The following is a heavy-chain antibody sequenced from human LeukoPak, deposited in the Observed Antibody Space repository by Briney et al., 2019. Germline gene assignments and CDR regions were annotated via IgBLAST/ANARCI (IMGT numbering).Heavy chain of an antibody. CDR3: ARVHCSGGSCHSFDY. CDR1: GYTFTSYG. Sequence: ASVKVSCKASGYTFTSYGISWVRQAPGQGLEWMGWISAYNGNTNYAQKLQGRVTMTTDTSTSTAYMELRSLRSDDTAVYYCARVHCSGGSCHSFDYWGQGTLVTVSS. V-gene: IGHV1-18*01. CDR2: ISAYNGNT. D-gene: IGHD2-15*01. J-gene: IGHJ4*02.